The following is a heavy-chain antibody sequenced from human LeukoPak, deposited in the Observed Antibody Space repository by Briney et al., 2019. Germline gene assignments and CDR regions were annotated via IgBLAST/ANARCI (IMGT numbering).Heavy chain of an antibody. CDR2: IYYSGST. CDR1: GGSISSYY. Sequence: PSETLSLTCRVSGGSISSYYWSWIRQAPGKGLEWIGYIYYSGSTKYSPSLKSRVTISLDTSKNQLSLKLSSVTAADTAVYYCTREEGGTTVDYWGQGTLVTVSS. J-gene: IGHJ4*02. V-gene: IGHV4-59*01. CDR3: TREEGGTTVDY. D-gene: IGHD1-1*01.